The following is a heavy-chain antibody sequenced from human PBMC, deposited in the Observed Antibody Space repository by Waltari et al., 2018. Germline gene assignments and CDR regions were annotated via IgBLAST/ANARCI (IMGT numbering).Heavy chain of an antibody. CDR3: ARRRVNYDFWSGFSYPRYYFDY. V-gene: IGHV4-34*01. CDR2: INHSGST. D-gene: IGHD3-3*01. Sequence: QVQLQQWGAGLLKPSETLSLTCAVYGGSFSGYYWSWIRQPPGKGLEWIGEINHSGSTNSNPSLKSRVTISVDTSKNQFSLKLSSVTAADTAVYYCARRRVNYDFWSGFSYPRYYFDYWGQGTLVTVSS. CDR1: GGSFSGYY. J-gene: IGHJ4*02.